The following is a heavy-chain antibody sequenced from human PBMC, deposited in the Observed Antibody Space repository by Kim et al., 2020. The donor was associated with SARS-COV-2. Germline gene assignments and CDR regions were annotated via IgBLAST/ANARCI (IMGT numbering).Heavy chain of an antibody. CDR3: ARDRFAYSSGWDISFD. D-gene: IGHD6-19*01. V-gene: IGHV3-30*04. Sequence: GGSLRLSCAASGFTFSSFAVRWVRQGPGKGLEWVGVISYDGREKFYADSVKGRFTISRDKSNNTVHMQMDGLRAEDTAVYYCARDRFAYSSGWDISFD. J-gene: IGHJ5*02. CDR1: GFTFSSFA. CDR2: ISYDGREK.